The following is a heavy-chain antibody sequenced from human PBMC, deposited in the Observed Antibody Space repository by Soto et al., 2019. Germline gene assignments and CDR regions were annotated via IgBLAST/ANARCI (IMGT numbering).Heavy chain of an antibody. CDR1: GGSISSYY. J-gene: IGHJ6*03. D-gene: IGHD2-15*01. CDR2: IYYSGST. V-gene: IGHV4-59*08. Sequence: SETLSLTCTVSGGSISSYYWSWIRQPPGKGLEWIGYIYYSGSTNYNPSLKSRVTISVDTSKNQFPLKLSSVAAADTAVYYCGRISMDRSGGSCVPPIYMDVWGKGTTVTVSS. CDR3: GRISMDRSGGSCVPPIYMDV.